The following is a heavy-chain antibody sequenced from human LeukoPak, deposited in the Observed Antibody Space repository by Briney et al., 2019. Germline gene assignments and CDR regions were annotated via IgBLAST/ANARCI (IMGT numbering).Heavy chain of an antibody. CDR1: GGTFSSYA. Sequence: GASVKVSCKASGGTFSSYAISWVRQAPGQGLEWMGRIIPILGIANYAQKFQGRVTITADKSTSTAYMELSGLRSEDTAVYYCAREGDLEYSSSFDYWGQGTLVTVSS. V-gene: IGHV1-69*04. CDR3: AREGDLEYSSSFDY. CDR2: IIPILGIA. J-gene: IGHJ4*02. D-gene: IGHD6-6*01.